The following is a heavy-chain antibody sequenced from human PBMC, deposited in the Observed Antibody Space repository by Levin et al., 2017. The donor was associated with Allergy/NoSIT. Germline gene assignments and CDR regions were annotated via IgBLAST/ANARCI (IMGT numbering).Heavy chain of an antibody. Sequence: PGGSLRLSCKASGYTFTTYAINWVRQAPGQGLEWMGWIDTNTWNPMYAQGFTGRFVFSLDTSVTTAYLQISNLKAEDTAVYYCARGVEVAVGTSWFDPWGQGTLVIVSS. CDR1: GYTFTTYA. J-gene: IGHJ5*02. CDR2: IDTNTWNP. CDR3: ARGVEVAVGTSWFDP. D-gene: IGHD6-13*01. V-gene: IGHV7-4-1*02.